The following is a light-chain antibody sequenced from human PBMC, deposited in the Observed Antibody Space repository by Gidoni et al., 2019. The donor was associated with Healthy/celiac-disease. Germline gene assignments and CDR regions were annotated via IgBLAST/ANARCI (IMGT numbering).Light chain of an antibody. J-gene: IGKJ1*01. CDR1: QSISSY. V-gene: IGKV1-39*01. Sequence: DIQMTQSPSSLSASVGDRVTITCRASQSISSYLNWYQQKPGKAPKLLIYAASSLQSGVPSSFSGSGSGTDFTLTISSLQPEDFETYYCQQSYSTPVTFGQGTKVEIK. CDR3: QQSYSTPVT. CDR2: AAS.